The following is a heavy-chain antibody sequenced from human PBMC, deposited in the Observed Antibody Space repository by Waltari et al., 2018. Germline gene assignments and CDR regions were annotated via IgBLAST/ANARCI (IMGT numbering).Heavy chain of an antibody. CDR2: IYYSGST. D-gene: IGHD3-10*01. CDR3: ASRGSGSYDDAFDI. V-gene: IGHV4-31*03. Sequence: VQLQESGPGLVQPSQTLSLTCTVSCGPISNGGYYWSWLRPNPGKGLEWIGYIYYSGSTYYNPSLKSRVTISVDTSKNQFSLKLSSVTAADTAVYYCASRGSGSYDDAFDIWGQGTMVTVSS. J-gene: IGHJ3*02. CDR1: CGPISNGGYY.